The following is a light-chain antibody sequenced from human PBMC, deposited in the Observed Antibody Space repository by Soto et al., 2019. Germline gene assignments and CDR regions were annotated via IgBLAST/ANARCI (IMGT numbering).Light chain of an antibody. J-gene: IGKJ4*01. CDR1: QSISSH. CDR2: PAS. Sequence: QMTQSPSSLFASVGDRVTITCRASQSISSHLNWYQQKVGQTPRLLIYPASTLQSEVPPRFSGSGSGTEFTLTISGLQREDFATYYCQQSHSAPLTFGGGTK. CDR3: QQSHSAPLT. V-gene: IGKV1-39*01.